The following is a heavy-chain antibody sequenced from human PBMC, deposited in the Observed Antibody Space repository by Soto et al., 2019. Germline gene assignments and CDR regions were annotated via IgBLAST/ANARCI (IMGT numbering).Heavy chain of an antibody. Sequence: ASVKVSCKASGYTFTSYGISWVRQAPGQGLEWMGWISAYNGNTNYAQKLQGRVTMTTDTSTSTAYMELRSLRSDDTALYYCARTYYYDSSGYRAFDIWGQGTMVTVSS. CDR2: ISAYNGNT. D-gene: IGHD3-22*01. CDR1: GYTFTSYG. J-gene: IGHJ3*02. V-gene: IGHV1-18*01. CDR3: ARTYYYDSSGYRAFDI.